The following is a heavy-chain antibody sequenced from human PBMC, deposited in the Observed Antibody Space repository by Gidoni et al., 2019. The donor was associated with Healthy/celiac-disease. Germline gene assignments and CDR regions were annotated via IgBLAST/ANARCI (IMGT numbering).Heavy chain of an antibody. V-gene: IGHV3-30*04. Sequence: QVQLVESGRGVVQPGRSLRLSCADYGFTFSSYAMHCVRQASGNGLEWVAVISYDGSNKYYADPVKCRFTISRDNSNNTLYLQMNSLRAEDTAVYYCARDDSSGYPYYYYGMDVWGQGTTVTVSS. CDR3: ARDDSSGYPYYYYGMDV. J-gene: IGHJ6*02. CDR2: ISYDGSNK. D-gene: IGHD3-22*01. CDR1: GFTFSSYA.